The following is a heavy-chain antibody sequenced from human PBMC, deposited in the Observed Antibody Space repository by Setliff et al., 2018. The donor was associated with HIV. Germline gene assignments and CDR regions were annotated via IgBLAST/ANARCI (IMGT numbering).Heavy chain of an antibody. CDR1: GGSISSSRYY. Sequence: PSETLSLTCPVSGGSISSSRYYWGWIRQPPGKGLEWIVSIYYSGSTYYNPSLKSRVTISVDTSKNQSSLNLSSVTAAATAVYYCARVDCSGTSCYRDSYYYMDVWGKGTTVTVSS. D-gene: IGHD2-2*01. CDR3: ARVDCSGTSCYRDSYYYMDV. J-gene: IGHJ6*03. CDR2: IYYSGST. V-gene: IGHV4-39*01.